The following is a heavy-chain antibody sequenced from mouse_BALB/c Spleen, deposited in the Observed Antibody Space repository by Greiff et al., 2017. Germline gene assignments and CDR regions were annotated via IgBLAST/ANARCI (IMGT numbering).Heavy chain of an antibody. J-gene: IGHJ3*01. V-gene: IGHV1-5*01. D-gene: IGHD1-1*01. CDR3: TNEVYYGSTSFAY. Sequence: VHVKQSGTVLARPGASVKMSCKASGYTFTSYWMHWVKQRPGQGLEWIGAIYPGNSDTSYNQKFKGKAKLTAVTSTSTAYMELSSLTNEDSAVYYCTNEVYYGSTSFAYWGQGTLVTVSA. CDR2: IYPGNSDT. CDR1: GYTFTSYW.